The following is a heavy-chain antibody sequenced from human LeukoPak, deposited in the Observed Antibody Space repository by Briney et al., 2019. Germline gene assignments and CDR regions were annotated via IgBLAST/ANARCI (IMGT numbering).Heavy chain of an antibody. CDR1: GFTFSSYA. D-gene: IGHD5-18*01. J-gene: IGHJ6*03. V-gene: IGHV3-15*01. CDR3: ARGMTRGYSYGFYYYYMDV. Sequence: GGSLRLSCAASGFTFSSYAMSWVRQAPGKGLEWVGRIKSKTDGGTTDYAAPVKGRFTISRDDSKNTLYLQMNSLRAEDTAVYYCARGMTRGYSYGFYYYYMDVWGKGTTVTVSS. CDR2: IKSKTDGGTT.